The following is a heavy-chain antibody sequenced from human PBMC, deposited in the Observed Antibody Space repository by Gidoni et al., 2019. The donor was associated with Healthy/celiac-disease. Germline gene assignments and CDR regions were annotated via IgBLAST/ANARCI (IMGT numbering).Heavy chain of an antibody. CDR1: GDSNSSYY. Sequence: VQLQQSGPRLVKPSETLSLTCTVSGDSNSSYYWSWIRPPPGKGLELIGYIYFSGSTNYNPSLKSRVTISVDTSKNQFSLKLSSVTAADTAVYYCARGYSGYDYLFFDYWGQGTLVTVSA. D-gene: IGHD5-12*01. CDR2: IYFSGST. J-gene: IGHJ4*02. CDR3: ARGYSGYDYLFFDY. V-gene: IGHV4-59*01.